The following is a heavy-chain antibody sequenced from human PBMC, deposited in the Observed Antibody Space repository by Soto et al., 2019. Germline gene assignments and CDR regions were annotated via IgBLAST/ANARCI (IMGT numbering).Heavy chain of an antibody. J-gene: IGHJ5*02. V-gene: IGHV4-59*01. CDR2: IYYSGST. Sequence: SETLSLTCTVSGGSISSYYWSWIRQPPGKGLEWIGYIYYSGSTNYNPSLKSRVTISVDTSKNQFSLKLSSVTAADTAVYYCAREKYDFWSGSGFDPWGQGTLVTVSS. CDR1: GGSISSYY. D-gene: IGHD3-3*01. CDR3: AREKYDFWSGSGFDP.